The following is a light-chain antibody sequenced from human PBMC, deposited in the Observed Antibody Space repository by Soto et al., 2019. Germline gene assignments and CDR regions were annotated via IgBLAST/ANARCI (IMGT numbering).Light chain of an antibody. J-gene: IGKJ1*01. V-gene: IGKV3-15*01. CDR3: QQYNNWWT. CDR1: LTVNSN. CDR2: AAS. Sequence: EIVMTQSPATLSVSPGEGATLSCRASLTVNSNLAWYQQKPGQAPRLLIYAASSRATGIPARFSGRGSGTEFTLTISSLQSEDFAVYYCQQYNNWWTFGQGTKVEIK.